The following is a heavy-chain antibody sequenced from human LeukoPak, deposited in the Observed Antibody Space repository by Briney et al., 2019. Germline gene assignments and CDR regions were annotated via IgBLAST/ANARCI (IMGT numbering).Heavy chain of an antibody. CDR2: IYYSGNT. J-gene: IGHJ4*02. V-gene: IGHV4-59*01. D-gene: IGHD4-17*01. CDR3: ARVGGGDYELDY. CDR1: GGSISGYY. Sequence: SETLSLTCTVSGGSISGYYWVWIRQPPGKGLEWIGYIYYSGNTNYNPSLKSRVTISVDTSKNQFSLKLSSVTAADTAVYYCARVGGGDYELDYWGQGTLVTVSS.